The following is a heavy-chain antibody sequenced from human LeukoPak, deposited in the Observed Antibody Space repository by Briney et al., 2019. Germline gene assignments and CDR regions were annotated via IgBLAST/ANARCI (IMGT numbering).Heavy chain of an antibody. CDR1: GYTFTSYY. CDR3: ARAYYDSSGYDEEVWFDP. V-gene: IGHV1-46*03. CDR2: INPSGGST. J-gene: IGHJ5*02. Sequence: ASVKVSCKASGYTFTSYYMHWVRQAPGQALEWMGIINPSGGSTSYAQKFQGRVTMTRDTSTSTVYMELSSLRSEDTAVYYCARAYYDSSGYDEEVWFDPWGQGTLVTVSS. D-gene: IGHD3-22*01.